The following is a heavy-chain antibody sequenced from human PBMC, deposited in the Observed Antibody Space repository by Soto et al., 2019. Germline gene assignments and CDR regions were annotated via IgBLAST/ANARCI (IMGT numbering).Heavy chain of an antibody. CDR1: GFTFSSYA. CDR2: ISYDGSNK. V-gene: IGHV3-30-3*01. D-gene: IGHD2-2*01. CDR3: AAVPAAIDYYYGMDV. Sequence: GSLRLSCAASGFTFSSYAMHWVRQAPGKGLEWVAVISYDGSNKYYADSVKGRFTISRDNSKNTLYLQMNSLRAEDTAVYYCAAVPAAIDYYYGMDVWGQGTTVTVSS. J-gene: IGHJ6*02.